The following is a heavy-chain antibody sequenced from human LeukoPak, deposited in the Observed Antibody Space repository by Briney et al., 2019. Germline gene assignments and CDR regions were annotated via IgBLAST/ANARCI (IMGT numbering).Heavy chain of an antibody. CDR1: GFTFSDYA. CDR2: ISGSGGST. Sequence: PGGSLRLSCVVSGFTFSDYAMSWVRQAPGKGLEWVSAISGSGGSTYYADSVKGRFTISRDNSKNTLYLQMNRLRAEDTAVYYCAKDLGRSSWGQGTLVTVSS. D-gene: IGHD6-13*01. V-gene: IGHV3-23*01. J-gene: IGHJ4*02. CDR3: AKDLGRSS.